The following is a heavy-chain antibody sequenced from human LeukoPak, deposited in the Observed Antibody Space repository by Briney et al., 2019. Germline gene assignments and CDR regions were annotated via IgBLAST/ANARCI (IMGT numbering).Heavy chain of an antibody. CDR3: ARHSVRRTYYFDN. Sequence: PGESLKISCKGSGYSFTSYWIGWVRQMPGKGLEWMGIIYPGDSDTRYSPSFQGQVTISADKSISTVYLQWNSLKASDTATYYCARHSVRRTYYFDNWGQGTLVTVSS. CDR2: IYPGDSDT. CDR1: GYSFTSYW. J-gene: IGHJ4*02. V-gene: IGHV5-51*01. D-gene: IGHD3-10*02.